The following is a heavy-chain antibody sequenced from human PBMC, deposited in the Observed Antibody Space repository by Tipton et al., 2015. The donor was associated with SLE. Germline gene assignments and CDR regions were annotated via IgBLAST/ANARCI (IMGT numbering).Heavy chain of an antibody. D-gene: IGHD6-19*01. CDR1: GDSISGQY. J-gene: IGHJ4*02. V-gene: IGHV4-4*07. Sequence: TLSLTCTVSGDSISGQYWTWIRQPAGKGLQWVGRVHSSGSTKYDPSLKSRVTMSLDTSKTQFSLNLRSVTAADTAIYYCARGGYSSGWYGDYFVYCGQGTLVTVSS. CDR2: VHSSGST. CDR3: ARGGYSSGWYGDYFVY.